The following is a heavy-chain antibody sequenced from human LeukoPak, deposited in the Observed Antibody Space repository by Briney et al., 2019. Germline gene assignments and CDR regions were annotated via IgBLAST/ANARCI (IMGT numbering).Heavy chain of an antibody. CDR1: GFTFSDHY. D-gene: IGHD1-26*01. CDR3: PRAEVGAVNY. V-gene: IGHV3-72*01. J-gene: IGHJ4*02. CDR2: TRNKANSYTT. Sequence: GGSLTLSCAASGFTFSDHYMDWVRQAPGKGLEWVGRTRNKANSYTTEYAAPVKGRFTISRDDSKSSLYLQMNSLRTEDTAVYYCPRAEVGAVNYWGQGTLVTVSS.